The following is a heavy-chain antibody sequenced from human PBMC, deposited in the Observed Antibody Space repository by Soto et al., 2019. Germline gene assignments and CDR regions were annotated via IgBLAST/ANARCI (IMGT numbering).Heavy chain of an antibody. CDR2: ITPVFGTT. D-gene: IGHD3-10*01. J-gene: IGHJ5*02. CDR1: GVTFSSYV. V-gene: IGHV1-69*18. Sequence: QVQLVQSWPEVKKPGSSVRVSCKAPGVTFSSYVFSWVRQAPGQGLEWIGRITPVFGTTHFAQKFQGGLTMTAAESTTTLSVELRDLSSDDTAMYYFDRGLPSDPWGQGTLITVSS. CDR3: DRGLPSDP.